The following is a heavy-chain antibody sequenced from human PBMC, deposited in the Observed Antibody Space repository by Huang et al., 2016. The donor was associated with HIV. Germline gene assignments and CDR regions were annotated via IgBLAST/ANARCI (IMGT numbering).Heavy chain of an antibody. CDR1: GFTFSDYY. CDR3: ARGGGYYDILSDY. V-gene: IGHV3-11*04. CDR2: SSSSGSTI. D-gene: IGHD3-9*01. J-gene: IGHJ4*02. Sequence: QVQLVESGGGLVKPGGSLRLSCAASGFTFSDYYLGWIRQAPGKGMEGGSYSSSSGSTIYYADAVKGRFTISRDNAKNSLYLQMNSLRAEDTAVYYCARGGGYYDILSDYWGQGTLVTVSS.